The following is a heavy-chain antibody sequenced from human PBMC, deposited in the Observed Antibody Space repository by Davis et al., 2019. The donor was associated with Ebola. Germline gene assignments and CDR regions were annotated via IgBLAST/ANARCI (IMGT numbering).Heavy chain of an antibody. Sequence: MPSETLSLTCAVSGGSISSSNWWSWVRQPPGKGLEWIGEIYHSGSTNYNPPLKSRVTISVDTSKNQFSLKLSSVTAADTAVYYCARGDWLYYYGMDVWGQGTTVTVSS. CDR1: GGSISSSNW. V-gene: IGHV4-4*02. CDR2: IYHSGST. J-gene: IGHJ6*02. CDR3: ARGDWLYYYGMDV. D-gene: IGHD2-21*01.